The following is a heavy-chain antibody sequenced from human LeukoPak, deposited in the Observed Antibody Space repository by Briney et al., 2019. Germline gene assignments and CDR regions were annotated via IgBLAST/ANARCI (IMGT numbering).Heavy chain of an antibody. CDR1: GGSISSYY. V-gene: IGHV4-59*01. CDR3: ARDGGGSFPY. D-gene: IGHD2-15*01. J-gene: IGHJ4*02. Sequence: SETLSLTCTVSGGSISSYYWSWIRQPPGKGLEWIGYIYYSGSTNYNPSLNSRVTISVYTSKNQFSLKLSSVTAADTAVYYCARDGGGSFPYWGQGTLVTVSS. CDR2: IYYSGST.